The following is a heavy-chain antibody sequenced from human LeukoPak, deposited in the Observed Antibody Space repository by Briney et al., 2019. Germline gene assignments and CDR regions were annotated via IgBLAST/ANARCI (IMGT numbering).Heavy chain of an antibody. J-gene: IGHJ6*03. CDR2: IKQDGSEK. CDR3: ARRPQQLVRGYYYYYMDV. V-gene: IGHV3-7*01. Sequence: GGSLRLSCAASGFTFSYYWMSWVRQAPGKGLERVAHIKQDGSEKYYVDSVKGRFTISRDNAKNSLYLQMNSLRAEDTAVYYCARRPQQLVRGYYYYYMDVWDKGTTVTVSS. D-gene: IGHD6-13*01. CDR1: GFTFSYYW.